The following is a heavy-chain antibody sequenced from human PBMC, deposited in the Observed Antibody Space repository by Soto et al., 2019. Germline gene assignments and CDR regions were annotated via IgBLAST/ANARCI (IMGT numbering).Heavy chain of an antibody. CDR2: IYPGDSDM. CDR1: GYSYTSYW. CDR3: ERLPTPFAFDI. J-gene: IGHJ3*02. Sequence: LKSSGKGSGYSYTSYWIGSVRQMPGKGLEWMGIIYPGDSDMRYSPSFQGQVTISADKSISTAYLQWSSLKASDTAMYYCERLPTPFAFDIWGHGTTVTVSS. V-gene: IGHV5-51*01.